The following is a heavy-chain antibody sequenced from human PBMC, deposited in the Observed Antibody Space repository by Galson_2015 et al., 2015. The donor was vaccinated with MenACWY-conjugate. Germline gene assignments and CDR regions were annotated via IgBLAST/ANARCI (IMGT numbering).Heavy chain of an antibody. D-gene: IGHD3-22*01. V-gene: IGHV3-7*03. CDR1: GFTFSSYW. CDR3: ARDRDYYDSSGGGDY. CDR2: IKQDGSEK. Sequence: SLRLSCAASGFTFSSYWMSWVRQAPGKGLEWVANIKQDGSEKYYVDSVKGRFTISRDNAKNSLYLRMNSLRAEDTAVYYCARDRDYYDSSGGGDYWGQGTLVTVSS. J-gene: IGHJ4*02.